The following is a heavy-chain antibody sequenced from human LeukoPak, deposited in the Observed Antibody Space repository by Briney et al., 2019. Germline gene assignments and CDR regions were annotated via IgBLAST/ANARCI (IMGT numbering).Heavy chain of an antibody. CDR3: ARSSRLYYYDSSGLFEAFDI. CDR1: GFTFSSYD. V-gene: IGHV3-13*01. D-gene: IGHD3-22*01. Sequence: PGGSLRLSCAASGFTFSSYDMHWVRQATGKGLEWVSAIGTAGDTYYPGSVKGRFTISRENAKNSLYLQMNSLRAGDTAVYYCARSSRLYYYDSSGLFEAFDIWGQGTMVTVSS. J-gene: IGHJ3*02. CDR2: IGTAGDT.